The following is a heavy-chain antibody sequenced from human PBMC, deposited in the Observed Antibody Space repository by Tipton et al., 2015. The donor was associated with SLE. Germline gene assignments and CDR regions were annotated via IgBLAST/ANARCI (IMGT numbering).Heavy chain of an antibody. CDR1: GGSISSSSYY. CDR3: ARPCSGGSCHYYYYGMDV. CDR2: IYYSGST. V-gene: IGHV4-39*01. Sequence: TLSLTCTASGGSISSSSYYWGWIRQPPGKGLEWIGSIYYSGSTYYNPSLKSRVTISVDTSKNQFSLKLSSVTAADTAVYYCARPCSGGSCHYYYYGMDVWGQGTTVTVSS. D-gene: IGHD2-15*01. J-gene: IGHJ6*02.